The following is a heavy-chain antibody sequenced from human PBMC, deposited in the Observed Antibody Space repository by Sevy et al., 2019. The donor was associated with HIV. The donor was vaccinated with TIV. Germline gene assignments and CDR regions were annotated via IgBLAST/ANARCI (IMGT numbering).Heavy chain of an antibody. Sequence: GGSLRLSCAASGFTFSSYWMSWVRQAPGKGLEWVANIKQDGCEKYYVDSVKGRFTISRDNAKNSLSLQMNSLRAEDTGVYYCARVSGIPEWDAFDIWGQGTMVTVSS. CDR3: ARVSGIPEWDAFDI. CDR1: GFTFSSYW. J-gene: IGHJ3*02. CDR2: IKQDGCEK. D-gene: IGHD3-10*01. V-gene: IGHV3-7*01.